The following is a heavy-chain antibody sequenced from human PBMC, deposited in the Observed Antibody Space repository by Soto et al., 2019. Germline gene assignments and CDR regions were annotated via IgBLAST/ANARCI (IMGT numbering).Heavy chain of an antibody. V-gene: IGHV3-21*01. CDR2: ISSRSDI. J-gene: IGHJ6*02. Sequence: GGSLRLSCVGSGFTFSTYSINWVRQAPGKGLEWVSSISSRSDIYYADSVKGRFTISRDNAKNSVSLQMNSLRAEDTAVYYCAREYTAWPLAYGLDVWGQGXTVTVYS. CDR1: GFTFSTYS. CDR3: AREYTAWPLAYGLDV. D-gene: IGHD2-2*02.